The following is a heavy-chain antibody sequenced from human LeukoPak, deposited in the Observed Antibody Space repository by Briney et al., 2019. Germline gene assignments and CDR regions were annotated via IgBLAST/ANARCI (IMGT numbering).Heavy chain of an antibody. D-gene: IGHD6-13*01. CDR1: GYTFTSYD. V-gene: IGHV1-8*01. CDR2: MNPNSGNT. Sequence: ASVKVSCKASGYTFTSYDINWVRQATGQGLEWMGWMNPNSGNTGYAQKFQGRVTMTRNTSISTACMELSSLRSEDTAVYYCARGVRIAAAGSYYFDYWGQGTLVTVSS. J-gene: IGHJ4*02. CDR3: ARGVRIAAAGSYYFDY.